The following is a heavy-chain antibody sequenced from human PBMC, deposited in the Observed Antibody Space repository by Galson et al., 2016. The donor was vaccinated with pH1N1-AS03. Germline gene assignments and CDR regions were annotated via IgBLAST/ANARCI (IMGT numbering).Heavy chain of an antibody. V-gene: IGHV3-64*01. J-gene: IGHJ4*02. CDR1: GFTFSSYA. D-gene: IGHD6-13*01. CDR2: ISGNGYST. Sequence: SLRLSCAASGFTFSSYAMHWVRQAPGKGLEYVSAISGNGYSTYYANSVKGRFTISRDNSKSTLFLQMGSLRPDDRAVYYCARGPVSYSNYWFPPPDYWGQGTLVTVSS. CDR3: ARGPVSYSNYWFPPPDY.